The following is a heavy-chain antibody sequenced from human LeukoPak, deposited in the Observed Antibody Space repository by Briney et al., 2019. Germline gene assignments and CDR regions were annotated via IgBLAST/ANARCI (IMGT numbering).Heavy chain of an antibody. V-gene: IGHV1-18*01. CDR1: GYTFTSYG. Sequence: ASVKVSCKASGYTFTSYGISWVRQAPGQGLEWMGWISAYTGNTNYAQKLQGRVTMTRDTSTSTVYMELSSLRSEDTAVYYCARDLPRRDNSYGYSRDMDVWGQGTTVTVSS. CDR3: ARDLPRRDNSYGYSRDMDV. CDR2: ISAYTGNT. J-gene: IGHJ6*02. D-gene: IGHD5-18*01.